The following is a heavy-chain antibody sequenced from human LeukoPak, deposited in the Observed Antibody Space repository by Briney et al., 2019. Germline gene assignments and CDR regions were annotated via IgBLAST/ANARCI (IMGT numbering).Heavy chain of an antibody. CDR2: IYYSGST. J-gene: IGHJ4*02. Sequence: TSETLSLTCTVSGGSISSGGYYWSWIRHHPGKGLEWIGYIYYSGSTYYNPSLKSRVTISVDTSKNQFSLKLSSVTAADTAVYYCARGNYGGVTQFDYWGQGTLVTVSS. CDR1: GGSISSGGYY. V-gene: IGHV4-31*03. D-gene: IGHD4-23*01. CDR3: ARGNYGGVTQFDY.